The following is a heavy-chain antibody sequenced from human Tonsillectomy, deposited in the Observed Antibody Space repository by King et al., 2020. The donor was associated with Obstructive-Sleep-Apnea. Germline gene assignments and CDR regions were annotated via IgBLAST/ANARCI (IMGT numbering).Heavy chain of an antibody. V-gene: IGHV4-34*01. Sequence: VQLQQWGAGLLKPSETLSLTCAVYGGSFSGYYWGWIRQPPGKGLEWIGEINHSGSTNYNPSLKSRVTIAVDTSKNHFSLNLSSVTAADTAVYYCARGLLYVSGSHSDSWGQGPLVTVSS. J-gene: IGHJ4*02. D-gene: IGHD3-10*01. CDR1: GGSFSGYY. CDR3: ARGLLYVSGSHSDS. CDR2: INHSGST.